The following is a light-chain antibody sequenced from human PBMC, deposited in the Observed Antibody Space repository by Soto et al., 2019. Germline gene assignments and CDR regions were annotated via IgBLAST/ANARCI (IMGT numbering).Light chain of an antibody. CDR2: EVT. CDR3: GLFASSSTYV. J-gene: IGLJ1*01. V-gene: IGLV2-18*01. CDR1: SSDVGSYNS. Sequence: QSALTQPPSVSGSPGQSVTISCTGTSSDVGSYNSVSWYQQPPGTAPKLMIYEVTNRPSGVPDRFSGSKSGNTASLTISGLQAEDEADYYCGLFASSSTYVFGTGTKVTVL.